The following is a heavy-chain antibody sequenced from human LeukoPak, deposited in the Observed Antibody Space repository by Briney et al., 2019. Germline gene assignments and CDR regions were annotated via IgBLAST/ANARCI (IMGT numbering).Heavy chain of an antibody. J-gene: IGHJ4*02. V-gene: IGHV4-59*08. D-gene: IGHD3-22*01. CDR2: IYYSGST. CDR3: ARSPNSYDSSGYYDY. Sequence: SETLSLTCTVSGGSISSYYWSWLRQPPGKGLEWIGYIYYSGSTNCNPSLKSRVTISVDTSKNQFSLKLSSVTAADTAVYYCARSPNSYDSSGYYDYWGQGTLVTVSS. CDR1: GGSISSYY.